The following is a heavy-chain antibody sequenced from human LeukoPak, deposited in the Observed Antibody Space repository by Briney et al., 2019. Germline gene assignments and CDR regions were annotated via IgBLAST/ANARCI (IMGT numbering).Heavy chain of an antibody. CDR3: ARDVDSSGYYSYYYYYGMDV. CDR2: IYTSGST. J-gene: IGHJ6*02. Sequence: SETLSLTCTVSGGSISSYYWSWIRQPAGKGLEWIGRIYTSGSTNYNSSLKSRVTMSVDTSKNQFSLKLSSVTAADTAVYYCARDVDSSGYYSYYYYYGMDVWGQGTTVTVSS. D-gene: IGHD3-22*01. CDR1: GGSISSYY. V-gene: IGHV4-4*07.